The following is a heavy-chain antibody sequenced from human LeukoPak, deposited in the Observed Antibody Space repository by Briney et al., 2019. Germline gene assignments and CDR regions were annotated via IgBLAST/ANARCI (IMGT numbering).Heavy chain of an antibody. Sequence: QPGGSLRLSCAASGFSFNNYVVSWVRQAPGKGLEWVSAISGDGARTYYADSVKGRFIISRDNSKNTLDLQMNSLRAEDTAIYYCAKTVVVITFRFDSWGQGSLVTVSS. CDR2: ISGDGART. CDR1: GFSFNNYV. V-gene: IGHV3-23*01. D-gene: IGHD2-21*01. J-gene: IGHJ4*02. CDR3: AKTVVVITFRFDS.